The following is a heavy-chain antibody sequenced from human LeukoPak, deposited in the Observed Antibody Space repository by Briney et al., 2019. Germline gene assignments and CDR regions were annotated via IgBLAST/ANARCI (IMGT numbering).Heavy chain of an antibody. CDR3: ATYSSSWSYFDY. J-gene: IGHJ4*02. CDR1: GVSISSGGYS. CDR2: IYHSGST. D-gene: IGHD6-13*01. V-gene: IGHV4-30-2*01. Sequence: PSETLSLTCAVSGVSISSGGYSWRWIRQPPGKGLEWIGYIYHSGSTYYNPSLKSRVTISVDRSKNQFSLKLSSVTAADTAVYYCATYSSSWSYFDYWGQGTLVTVSS.